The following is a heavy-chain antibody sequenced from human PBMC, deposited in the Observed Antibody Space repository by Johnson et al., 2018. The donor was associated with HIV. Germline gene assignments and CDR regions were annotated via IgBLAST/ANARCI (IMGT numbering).Heavy chain of an antibody. CDR1: GFTVSSYY. V-gene: IGHV3-48*01. CDR2: ISSSGTTI. J-gene: IGHJ3*02. D-gene: IGHD7-27*01. CDR3: SKTTRGNWGSCFDI. Sequence: VQLVESGGGLVQPGGSLRLSCAASGFTVSSYYMNWVRQAPGKGLEWVSYISSSGTTIYYTDSVKGRFTISRDNAKNSLYLQLNSLRAEDTSLYYCSKTTRGNWGSCFDIWGRGKMVTVSS.